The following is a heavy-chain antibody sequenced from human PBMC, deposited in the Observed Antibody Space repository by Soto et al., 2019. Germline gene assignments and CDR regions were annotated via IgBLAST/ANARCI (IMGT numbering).Heavy chain of an antibody. Sequence: EVQLLESGGDLVQPGGSLRLSCVASGFSFSSYAMSWVRQAPGRGLEWVSAINSNGGSKYYADSVKGLFTISRDNSKNTLYLQMNGLRVEDTAVFYCAAGFMTRARFDYWGQGTLVTVSS. CDR1: GFSFSSYA. J-gene: IGHJ4*02. D-gene: IGHD3-16*01. CDR3: AAGFMTRARFDY. V-gene: IGHV3-23*01. CDR2: INSNGGSK.